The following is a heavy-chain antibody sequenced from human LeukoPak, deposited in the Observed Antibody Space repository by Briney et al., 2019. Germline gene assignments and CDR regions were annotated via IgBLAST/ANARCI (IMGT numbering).Heavy chain of an antibody. Sequence: GGSLRLSCAASGFTFSSYWMSWVRQAPGKGLEWVANIKQDGSEKYYVDSVKGRFTISRDNAKNSLYLQMNSLRAEDTAVYYCASGFAGLPFDYWGQGTLVTVSS. V-gene: IGHV3-7*03. CDR3: ASGFAGLPFDY. D-gene: IGHD3-10*01. CDR2: IKQDGSEK. J-gene: IGHJ4*02. CDR1: GFTFSSYW.